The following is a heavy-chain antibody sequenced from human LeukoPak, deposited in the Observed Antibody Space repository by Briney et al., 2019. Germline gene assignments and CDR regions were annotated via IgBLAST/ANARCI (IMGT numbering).Heavy chain of an antibody. CDR2: IYSGGST. Sequence: GGSLRLSCAASGFTVSSNYMSWVRQAPGKGLEWVSVIYSGGSTYYADSVKGRFTISRDNSKNTLYLQMNSLRAEDTAVYYCASLYSYDSSGDFWDQGTMVTVSS. CDR1: GFTVSSNY. CDR3: ASLYSYDSSGDF. J-gene: IGHJ3*01. V-gene: IGHV3-66*01. D-gene: IGHD3-22*01.